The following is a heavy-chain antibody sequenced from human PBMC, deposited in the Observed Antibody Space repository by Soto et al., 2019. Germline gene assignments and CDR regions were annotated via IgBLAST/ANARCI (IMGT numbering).Heavy chain of an antibody. Sequence: LRLSCAASGFTFSSYAMSWVRQRPGKGLEWVSAISGSGANTYYADSLKGRFTISRDNSKNTLDLQMNSLRAEDTAIYYCAKDRDIVVVIDATATGAFDFWGQGTLVTVS. D-gene: IGHD2-15*01. J-gene: IGHJ3*01. CDR1: GFTFSSYA. CDR3: AKDRDIVVVIDATATGAFDF. V-gene: IGHV3-23*01. CDR2: ISGSGANT.